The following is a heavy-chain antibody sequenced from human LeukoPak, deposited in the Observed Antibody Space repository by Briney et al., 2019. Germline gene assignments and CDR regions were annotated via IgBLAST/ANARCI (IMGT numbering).Heavy chain of an antibody. V-gene: IGHV3-21*01. CDR3: ARDGDGYNSFDY. CDR2: ISSSSSYI. J-gene: IGHJ4*02. Sequence: GGSLRLSCAASGFTFSSYSMTWVRQAPGKGLEWVSSISSSSSYIYYADSVKGRFTISRDNAKNSLYLQMNSLRAEDTAVYYCARDGDGYNSFDYWGQGTLVTVSP. D-gene: IGHD5-24*01. CDR1: GFTFSSYS.